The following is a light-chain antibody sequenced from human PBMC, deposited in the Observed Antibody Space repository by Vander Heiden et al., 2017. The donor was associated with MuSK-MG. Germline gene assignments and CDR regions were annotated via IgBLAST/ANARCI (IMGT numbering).Light chain of an antibody. CDR3: QQRSNWQT. CDR1: QSVSSY. Sequence: ELVLTQSPATLSLSPGERATLSCRASQSVSSYLAWYQQKPGQAPRLLIYDASNRATGIPARFSGSGSGTDFTLTISSLEPEDFAVYYCQQRSNWQTFGHGTKVDIK. CDR2: DAS. J-gene: IGKJ3*01. V-gene: IGKV3-11*01.